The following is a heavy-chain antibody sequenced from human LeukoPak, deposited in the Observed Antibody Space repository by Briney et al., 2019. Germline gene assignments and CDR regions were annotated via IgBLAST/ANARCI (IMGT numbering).Heavy chain of an antibody. Sequence: SETLSPTCTVSGDSISSNSYYWGWIRQPPGKGLEWIGSIYYSGASYYNPSLKSRVIISVDTSKNQFSLKLSSVTAADTAVFYCARHYYDSSGYYLEGFDIWGQGTMVTVSS. CDR2: IYYSGAS. D-gene: IGHD3-22*01. J-gene: IGHJ3*02. V-gene: IGHV4-39*01. CDR1: GDSISSNSYY. CDR3: ARHYYDSSGYYLEGFDI.